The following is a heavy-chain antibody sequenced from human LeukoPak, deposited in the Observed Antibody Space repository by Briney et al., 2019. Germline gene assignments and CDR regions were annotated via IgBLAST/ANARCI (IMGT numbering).Heavy chain of an antibody. Sequence: SETLSLTCAVYGGSFSGYWSWIRQLPGKGLEWIGEIHHSGNTNYNPSLKSRVTTSVDTSKSQFSLRLSSVTAADTAVYYCARHGNIVVLPATSKAFDIWGQGTMVTVSS. CDR3: ARHGNIVVLPATSKAFDI. V-gene: IGHV4-34*01. D-gene: IGHD2-2*01. CDR2: IHHSGNT. CDR1: GGSFSGY. J-gene: IGHJ3*02.